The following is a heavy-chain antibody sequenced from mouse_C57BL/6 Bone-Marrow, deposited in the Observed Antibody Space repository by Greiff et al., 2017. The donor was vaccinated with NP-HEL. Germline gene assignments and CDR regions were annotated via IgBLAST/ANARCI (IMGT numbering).Heavy chain of an antibody. CDR3: ASRRYFDY. CDR1: GYTFTSYW. V-gene: IGHV1-61*01. Sequence: QVQLQQPGAELVRPGSSVKLSCTASGYTFTSYWMDWVKQRPGQGLEWIGNIYPSDSETNYNQKFKDKATLTVDKSSSTAYMQLSSLTSEDSAVYYCASRRYFDYWGQGTTLTVSS. J-gene: IGHJ2*01. CDR2: IYPSDSET.